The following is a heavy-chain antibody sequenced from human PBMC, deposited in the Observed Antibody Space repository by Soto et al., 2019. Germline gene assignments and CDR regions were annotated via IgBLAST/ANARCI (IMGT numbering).Heavy chain of an antibody. V-gene: IGHV4-34*01. D-gene: IGHD3-22*01. CDR2: INHSGST. J-gene: IGHJ6*02. Sequence: PSETLSLTCAVYGGSFSGYYWSWIRQPPGKGLEWIGEINHSGSTNCNPSLKSRVTISVDTSKNQFSLKLSSVTAADTAVYYCARGRRYYYDSSGYYRGYYYYGMDVWGQGTTVTVSS. CDR1: GGSFSGYY. CDR3: ARGRRYYYDSSGYYRGYYYYGMDV.